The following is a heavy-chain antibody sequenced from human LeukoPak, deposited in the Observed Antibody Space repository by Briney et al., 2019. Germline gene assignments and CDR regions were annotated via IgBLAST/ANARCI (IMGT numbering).Heavy chain of an antibody. V-gene: IGHV4-39*01. J-gene: IGHJ5*02. CDR2: IYYSGST. Sequence: PSETLSLTCTVSGGSISSSSYYWGWIRQPPGKGLEWIGSIYYSGSTYYNPSLKSRVTISVDTSKNQFSLKLSSVTAADTAVYYCANRAKYSSSSRTSGWFVPWGQGTLVTVSS. D-gene: IGHD6-6*01. CDR3: ANRAKYSSSSRTSGWFVP. CDR1: GGSISSSSYY.